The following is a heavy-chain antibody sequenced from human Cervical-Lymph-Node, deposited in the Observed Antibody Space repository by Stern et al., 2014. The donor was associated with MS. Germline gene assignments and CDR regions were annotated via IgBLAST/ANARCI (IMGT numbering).Heavy chain of an antibody. J-gene: IGHJ4*02. CDR1: GFTFSTHT. D-gene: IGHD3-16*01. CDR3: LRDGGDY. V-gene: IGHV3-21*01. Sequence: EVQLLESGGGLVKPGGSLRLSCAASGFTFSTHTVNWVRQAPGKGLEWVSSISSSSTYIYYADSVKGRFTISRDNARNSLYLQMNSLRADDTAVYYCLRDGGDYWGQGTLVTVSS. CDR2: ISSSSTYI.